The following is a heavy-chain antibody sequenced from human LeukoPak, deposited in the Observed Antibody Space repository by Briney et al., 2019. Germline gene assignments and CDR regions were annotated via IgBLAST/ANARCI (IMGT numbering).Heavy chain of an antibody. V-gene: IGHV3-13*04. D-gene: IGHD4-17*01. CDR3: ARAGYGDIIDY. Sequence: GGSLRLSCAASGFTFSSYDMHWVRQAAGKGLEWVSAIGTAAHTYYPGSVKGRLTISRENAKNSLYLQMNSLRAGDTAVYYCARAGYGDIIDYWGQGTLVTVSS. CDR2: IGTAAHT. CDR1: GFTFSSYD. J-gene: IGHJ4*02.